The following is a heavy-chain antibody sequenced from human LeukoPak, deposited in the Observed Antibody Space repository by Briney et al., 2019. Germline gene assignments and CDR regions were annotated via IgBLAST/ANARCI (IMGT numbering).Heavy chain of an antibody. Sequence: PSETLSLTCTVSGGSISSGDYYWSWIRQPSGKGLEWIGYIYYSGSTYYNPSLKSRVTISVDTSKNQFSLKLSSVTAADTAVYYCARVRGVTDWFDPWGQGTLVTVSS. J-gene: IGHJ5*02. CDR3: ARVRGVTDWFDP. CDR1: GGSISSGDYY. V-gene: IGHV4-30-4*08. D-gene: IGHD2-21*02. CDR2: IYYSGST.